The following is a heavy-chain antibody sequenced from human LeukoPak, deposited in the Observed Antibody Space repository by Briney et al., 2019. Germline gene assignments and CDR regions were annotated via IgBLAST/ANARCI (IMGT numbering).Heavy chain of an antibody. D-gene: IGHD3-16*01. V-gene: IGHV3-21*01. CDR3: AREGGYQYYYAMDV. CDR1: GLIVGDNY. J-gene: IGHJ6*02. CDR2: ISSSSSYI. Sequence: GGSLRLSCAASGLIVGDNYMTWVRQLPGMGLEWVSSISSSSSYIFYADSVKGRFTISRDNAKNSLYLQMSSLRAEDAAVYYCAREGGYQYYYAMDVWGQGTTVTVSS.